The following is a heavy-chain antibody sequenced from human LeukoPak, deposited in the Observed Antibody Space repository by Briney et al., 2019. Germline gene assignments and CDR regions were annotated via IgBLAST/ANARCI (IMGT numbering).Heavy chain of an antibody. CDR3: ARARGLLKPHFDY. CDR2: IIPIFGTA. Sequence: SVKVSCKASGGTFSSYAISWVRQAPGQGLEWMGGIIPIFGTANYAQKFQGRVTITADESTSTAYMELSSLRSEDTAVYYCARARGLLKPHFDYWGQGTLVTVSS. J-gene: IGHJ4*02. V-gene: IGHV1-69*01. D-gene: IGHD2-21*01. CDR1: GGTFSSYA.